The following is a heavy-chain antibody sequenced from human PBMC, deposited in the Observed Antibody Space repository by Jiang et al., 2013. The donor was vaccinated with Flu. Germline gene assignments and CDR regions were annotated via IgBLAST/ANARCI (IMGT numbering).Heavy chain of an antibody. CDR2: NSDGSST. CDR1: GFTFSGHW. Sequence: GSGFTFSGHWMHWVRQSPGKGLVWINSDGSSTTYADSVKGRFTVSRDNAKNTLYLQMNSLRAEDTAVYYCARGRYFGMDVWGQGTTVTVSS. CDR3: ARGRYFGMDV. V-gene: IGHV3-74*03. J-gene: IGHJ6*02.